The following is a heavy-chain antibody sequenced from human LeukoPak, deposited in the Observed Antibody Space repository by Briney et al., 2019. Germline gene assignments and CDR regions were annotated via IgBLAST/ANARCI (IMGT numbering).Heavy chain of an antibody. V-gene: IGHV4-39*07. CDR3: ARGVGEDGLDV. J-gene: IGHJ6*02. CDR2: IFYSGST. CDR1: GASISSNRYY. Sequence: PSETLSLTCSVSGASISSNRYYWDWIRQPPGTGLEWIGSIFYSGSTYYNPSLRSRVTMSIDTSRNQFSLKLTSVTAADTAVYYCARGVGEDGLDVWGQGTTVTVSS. D-gene: IGHD1-26*01.